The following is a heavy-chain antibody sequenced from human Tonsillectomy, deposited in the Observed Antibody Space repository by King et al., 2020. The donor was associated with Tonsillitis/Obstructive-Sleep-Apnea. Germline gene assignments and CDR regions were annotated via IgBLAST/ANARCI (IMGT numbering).Heavy chain of an antibody. CDR1: GFTFSSYA. D-gene: IGHD6-19*01. J-gene: IGHJ4*02. V-gene: IGHV3-30*04. Sequence: VQLVESGGGVVQPGRSLRLSCAAAGFTFSSYAMHWVRQARGRGLEGVALISYEGSNKYYADSVKGRFTISRDNSKYTLCLQMNSRRAEDTAVYYCAIDIGSSGWYPRFDYWGPGTLGTVSS. CDR3: AIDIGSSGWYPRFDY. CDR2: ISYEGSNK.